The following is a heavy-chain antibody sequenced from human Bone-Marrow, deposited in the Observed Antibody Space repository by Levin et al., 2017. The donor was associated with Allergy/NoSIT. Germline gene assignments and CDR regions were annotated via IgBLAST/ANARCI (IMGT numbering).Heavy chain of an antibody. D-gene: IGHD1-26*01. CDR2: IKPDGSEK. CDR1: GFTFSNYW. J-gene: IGHJ4*02. CDR3: ARLEGATICDY. V-gene: IGHV3-7*01. Sequence: GGSLRLSCAVSGFTFSNYWMSWVRQAPGKGLEWAADIKPDGSEKYYVDSVKGRFTISRDNAKNSLYLQMNSLRVDDTAVYYCARLEGATICDYWGQGTLVTVSS.